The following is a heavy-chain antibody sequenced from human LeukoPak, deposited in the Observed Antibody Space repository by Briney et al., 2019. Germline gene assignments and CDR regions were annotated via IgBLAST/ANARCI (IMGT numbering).Heavy chain of an antibody. CDR1: GGTFSSYA. Sequence: AASVKVSCTASGGTFSSYAISWVRQAPGQGLEWMGGIIPIFGTANYAQKFQGRVTITADESTSTAYMELSSLRSEDTAVYYCARDGGYYYDSSGVLDYWGQGTLVTVSS. D-gene: IGHD3-22*01. CDR2: IIPIFGTA. V-gene: IGHV1-69*13. J-gene: IGHJ4*02. CDR3: ARDGGYYYDSSGVLDY.